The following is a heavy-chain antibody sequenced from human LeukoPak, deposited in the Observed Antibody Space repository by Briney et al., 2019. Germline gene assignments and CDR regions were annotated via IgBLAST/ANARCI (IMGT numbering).Heavy chain of an antibody. Sequence: GEALKISFKGSGYRFTSYWIGWGRPRPGKGVGWMGIIYPGDSDTRYSPSFQGQVTISADKSISTAYLQWSSLKASDTAMYYCARNEVYYGSGSYYYGMDVWGQGTTVTVSS. CDR2: IYPGDSDT. CDR3: ARNEVYYGSGSYYYGMDV. V-gene: IGHV5-51*01. J-gene: IGHJ6*02. CDR1: GYRFTSYW. D-gene: IGHD3-10*01.